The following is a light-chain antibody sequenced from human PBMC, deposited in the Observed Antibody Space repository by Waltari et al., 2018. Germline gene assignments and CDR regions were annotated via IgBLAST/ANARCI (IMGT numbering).Light chain of an antibody. CDR1: QTISTY. CDR3: RSSYITLYT. J-gene: IGKJ2*01. CDR2: AAS. Sequence: DIQLTQSPSSLSASVGDRVTITCRARQTISTYLHWYQQTPGKAPKLLIYAASSLQGGVPSRFSGSGSGTDFTLTITNLQPEDFATYYCRSSYITLYTFGQATKLEI. V-gene: IGKV1-39*01.